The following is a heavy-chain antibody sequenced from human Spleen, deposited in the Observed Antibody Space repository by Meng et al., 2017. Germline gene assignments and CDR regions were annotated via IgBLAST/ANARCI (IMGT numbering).Heavy chain of an antibody. D-gene: IGHD6-13*01. CDR1: GGSFSGYY. V-gene: IGHV4-34*01. CDR2: INRSGST. CDR3: AKALDHGTNLPSFATAAGREWFGP. J-gene: IGHJ5*01. Sequence: SQTLSLTRAVYGGSFSGYYWNWIRQPPGKGLEGMGEINRSGSTNYNPSLKRRVTISVDTSKNQFPLKLSSATAADTAVYYCAKALDHGTNLPSFATAAGREWFGPWGQGTLVTVSS.